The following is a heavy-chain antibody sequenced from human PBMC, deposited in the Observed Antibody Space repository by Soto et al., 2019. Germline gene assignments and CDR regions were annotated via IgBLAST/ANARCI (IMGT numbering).Heavy chain of an antibody. V-gene: IGHV3-30*02. CDR2: IWYDGSNK. D-gene: IGHD2-2*02. J-gene: IGHJ4*02. CDR3: EKVFTGGYTALYYFDY. Sequence: GGSLRLSCAASGFTFSSYGMHWVRQAPGKGLEWVAVIWYDGSNKYYADSVKGRFTISRDNSKNTLYLQMNSLRAEDTAVYYCEKVFTGGYTALYYFDYWGQGTLVTVSS. CDR1: GFTFSSYG.